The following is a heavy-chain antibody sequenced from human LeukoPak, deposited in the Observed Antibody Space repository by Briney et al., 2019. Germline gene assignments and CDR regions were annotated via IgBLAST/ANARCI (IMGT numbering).Heavy chain of an antibody. CDR1: GFTFSSYA. J-gene: IGHJ4*02. V-gene: IGHV3-23*01. CDR3: AKDPAYYYDSSGYYQPYFDY. Sequence: GGSLRLSCAASGFTFSSYAMSWVRQAPGKGLEWVSAISGSGGSTYYADSVKGRFTISRDNSKNTLYLQMNSLRAEDTAVYYCAKDPAYYYDSSGYYQPYFDYWGQETLVTVSS. CDR2: ISGSGGST. D-gene: IGHD3-22*01.